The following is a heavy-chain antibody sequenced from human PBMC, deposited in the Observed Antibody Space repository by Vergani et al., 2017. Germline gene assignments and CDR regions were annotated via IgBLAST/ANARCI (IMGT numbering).Heavy chain of an antibody. J-gene: IGHJ4*02. CDR1: GFTFSSYA. D-gene: IGHD6-6*01. CDR2: ISYDGSNK. CDR3: ARDPGYYSSSPPGFDY. Sequence: VQLLESGGGLVQPGRSLRLSCAASGFTFSSYAMHWVRQAPGKGLEWVAVISYDGSNKYYADSVKGRFTISRDNSKNTLYLQMNSLRAEDTAVYYCARDPGYYSSSPPGFDYWGQGTLVTVSS. V-gene: IGHV3-30-3*01.